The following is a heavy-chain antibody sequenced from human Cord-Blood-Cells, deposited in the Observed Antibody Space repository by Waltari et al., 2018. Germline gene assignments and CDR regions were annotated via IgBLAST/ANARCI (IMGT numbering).Heavy chain of an antibody. CDR2: ISSSSSYI. CDR3: ARVGIAARRFDY. V-gene: IGHV3-21*01. D-gene: IGHD6-6*01. Sequence: EVQLVESGGGLVKPGGSLRLSCAASGFTFSSYSMNWVRQAPGKGLEWVSSISSSSSYIYYADSVKGRFTISRDNAKNSLYLQMNSLRAEDTAVYYCARVGIAARRFDYWGQGTLVTVSS. CDR1: GFTFSSYS. J-gene: IGHJ4*02.